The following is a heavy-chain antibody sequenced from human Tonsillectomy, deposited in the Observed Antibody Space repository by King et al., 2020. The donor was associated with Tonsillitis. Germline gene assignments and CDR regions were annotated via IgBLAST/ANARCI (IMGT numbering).Heavy chain of an antibody. V-gene: IGHV2-70*01. Sequence: TLKESGPALVKPTQTLTLTCTFSGFSLSTSGMCVSWIRQPPGNALEWLALIDWDDDKYYSTSLKTRLTISKDTSKNQVVLTMTNMDPVDTATYYCARISPNYYGSGSYYNTDGYYFDYWGQGTLVTVSS. CDR3: ARISPNYYGSGSYYNTDGYYFDY. J-gene: IGHJ4*02. D-gene: IGHD3-10*01. CDR1: GFSLSTSGMC. CDR2: IDWDDDK.